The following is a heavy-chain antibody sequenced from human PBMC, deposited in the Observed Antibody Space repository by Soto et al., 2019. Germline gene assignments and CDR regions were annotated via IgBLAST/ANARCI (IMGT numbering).Heavy chain of an antibody. V-gene: IGHV1-69*02. CDR2: VNPIVSMS. CDR3: ASSDGSGYLAFDY. Sequence: QVQLVQSGAEVKRPGSSVKVSCQASGDTFNFYSINWVRQATGLGLEWMGRVNPIVSMSNYAQKFQGRVTMTADKATSTAYMVLSSLRSAYTAMYYCASSDGSGYLAFDYWGQGALVTVSS. D-gene: IGHD3-10*01. J-gene: IGHJ4*02. CDR1: GDTFNFYS.